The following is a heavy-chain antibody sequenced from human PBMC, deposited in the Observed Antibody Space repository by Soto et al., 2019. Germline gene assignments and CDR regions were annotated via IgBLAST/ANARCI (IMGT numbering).Heavy chain of an antibody. D-gene: IGHD1-26*01. Sequence: EVQLVESGGGLVKPGGSLRLSCAASGFPFNNAWINWVRQVPGKGLEWVGRVKSKADGGSGDYAAPVKGRFVVSRDDSKDIVYLQINSLKIEDTGVYYCTTDSRTTLPEIRFDYWGHGTQVTVSS. CDR1: GFPFNNAW. V-gene: IGHV3-15*07. CDR3: TTDSRTTLPEIRFDY. CDR2: VKSKADGGSG. J-gene: IGHJ4*01.